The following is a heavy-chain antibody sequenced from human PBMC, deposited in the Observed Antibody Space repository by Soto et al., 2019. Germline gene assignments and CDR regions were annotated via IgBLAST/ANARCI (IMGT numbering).Heavy chain of an antibody. Sequence: GGSLRLSCATSGFIFSSYGMHWVRQAPGKGLEWVAVISFDGSKKYYADSVKGRFTISRDNSKNTLDLHMNSLRTEDTAVYYCAKVAHSSGTFDYWGQGTLVTVSS. J-gene: IGHJ4*02. V-gene: IGHV3-30*18. CDR1: GFIFSSYG. CDR2: ISFDGSKK. CDR3: AKVAHSSGTFDY. D-gene: IGHD3-3*02.